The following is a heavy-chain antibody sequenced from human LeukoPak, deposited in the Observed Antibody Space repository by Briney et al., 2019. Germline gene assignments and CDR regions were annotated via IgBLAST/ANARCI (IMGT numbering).Heavy chain of an antibody. CDR1: GGSISSSSYH. CDR3: ARRDGYNGAPYY. V-gene: IGHV4-39*01. Sequence: PETLSLTCIVSGGSISSSSYHWGWIRQPPGKGLEWIGHISYNESTYYNPSLKSRVTISVDTSKNQFSLRLSSVTAADTAVYYCARRDGYNGAPYYWGQGTLVTVSS. D-gene: IGHD5-24*01. J-gene: IGHJ4*02. CDR2: ISYNEST.